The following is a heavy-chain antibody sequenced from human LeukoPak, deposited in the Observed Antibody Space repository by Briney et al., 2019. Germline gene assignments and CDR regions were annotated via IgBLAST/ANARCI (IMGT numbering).Heavy chain of an antibody. D-gene: IGHD4-23*01. CDR3: ARDETTVVRPDFDY. CDR2: ISSSGSTI. CDR1: GFTFSDYY. Sequence: PGGSLRLSCAASGFTFSDYYMSWIRQAPGKGLEWVSYISSSGSTIYYADSVKGRFTISRDNAKNSLYLQMNSLRAEDTAVYYCARDETTVVRPDFDYWGQGTLVTVSS. V-gene: IGHV3-11*04. J-gene: IGHJ4*02.